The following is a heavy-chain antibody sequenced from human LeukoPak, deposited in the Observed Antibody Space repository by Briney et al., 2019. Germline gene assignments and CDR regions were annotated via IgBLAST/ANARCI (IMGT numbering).Heavy chain of an antibody. Sequence: ASVKVSCKASGYTFTNYGISWVRQSPGQGLEWMGWISAYNGNTSYAHQLQGRVTMTTDASTRTAYMELRSLRSDDTAVFYCARHQGGRGAYWFDFWGQGTLVTVSS. CDR2: ISAYNGNT. CDR3: ARHQGGRGAYWFDF. D-gene: IGHD3-16*01. V-gene: IGHV1-18*01. CDR1: GYTFTNYG. J-gene: IGHJ4*02.